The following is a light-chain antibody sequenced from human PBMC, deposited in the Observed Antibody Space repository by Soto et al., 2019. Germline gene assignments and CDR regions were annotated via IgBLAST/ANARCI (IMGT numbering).Light chain of an antibody. J-gene: IGLJ3*02. CDR3: RGWDSSTGV. Sequence: SYELTQPPSVSVSPGQTASITCSGDKLGDKYACWYQQKPGQSPVLVIYQDSKRPSGIPERFSGSNSGNTATLTISGTQARGGADYYCRGWDSSTGVLGGGT. CDR2: QDS. V-gene: IGLV3-1*01. CDR1: KLGDKY.